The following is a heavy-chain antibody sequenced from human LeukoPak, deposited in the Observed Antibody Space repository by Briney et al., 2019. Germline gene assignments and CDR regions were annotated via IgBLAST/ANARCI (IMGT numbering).Heavy chain of an antibody. Sequence: GGSLRLSCAASGFTFSSYGMHWVRQAPGKGLEWVAVLTGDGNTYYADSVKGRFTNSRDDSKNTLFLQMNSLRAEDTAVYFCAKVKWKLIGYFDYWGQGTLVTVSS. CDR1: GFTFSSYG. D-gene: IGHD1-20*01. CDR3: AKVKWKLIGYFDY. V-gene: IGHV3-30*18. J-gene: IGHJ4*02. CDR2: LTGDGNT.